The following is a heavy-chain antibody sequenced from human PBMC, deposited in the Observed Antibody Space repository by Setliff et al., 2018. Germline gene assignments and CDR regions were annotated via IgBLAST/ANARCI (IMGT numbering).Heavy chain of an antibody. D-gene: IGHD1-1*01. V-gene: IGHV4-34*01. CDR1: GGSFDTYY. CDR3: RQAVVGRDVFDI. J-gene: IGHJ3*02. CDR2: INQSGSG. Sequence: SETLSLTSNVYGGSFDTYYWSWIRQPPGKGLEWFGEINQSGSGDYNPSFKGRVTISVDTSKKQFSLTLTSVTAADTALYYCRQAVVGRDVFDIWGQGTVVTVSS.